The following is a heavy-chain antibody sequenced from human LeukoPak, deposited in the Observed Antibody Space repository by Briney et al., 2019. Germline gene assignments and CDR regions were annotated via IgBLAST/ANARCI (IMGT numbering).Heavy chain of an antibody. CDR3: AKDRYYDSSGVHYFDY. Sequence: AGGSLRLSCAAPGFTLRSYAMSWVRQAPGRGLEWVSGIIGSGGSTYYADSVKGRFTISRDNSKNTLYLQMNSLRAEDTAVYYCAKDRYYDSSGVHYFDYWGQGTLVTVSS. CDR1: GFTLRSYA. J-gene: IGHJ4*02. V-gene: IGHV3-23*01. D-gene: IGHD3-22*01. CDR2: IIGSGGST.